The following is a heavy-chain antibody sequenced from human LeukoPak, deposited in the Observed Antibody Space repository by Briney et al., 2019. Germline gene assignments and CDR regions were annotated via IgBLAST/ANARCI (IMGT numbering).Heavy chain of an antibody. CDR1: GDSVSRSDSY. Sequence: SETLSLTCSVSGDSVSRSDSYWDWIRQPPGKGLEWIGTIYYSGRTYYSPSLKSRVTMSVDPSNNQFSLNLRSVSAADTAVYYCARRRYYDGSGYLEWGQGTLLSVSS. CDR3: ARRRYYDGSGYLE. V-gene: IGHV4-39*01. J-gene: IGHJ1*01. D-gene: IGHD3-22*01. CDR2: IYYSGRT.